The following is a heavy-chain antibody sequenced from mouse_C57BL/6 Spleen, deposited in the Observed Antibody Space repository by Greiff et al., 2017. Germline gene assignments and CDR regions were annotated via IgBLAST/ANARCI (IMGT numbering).Heavy chain of an antibody. Sequence: QVQLQQSGPELVKPGASVKISCKASGYAFSSYWMNWVKQRPGKGLEWIGQIYPGDGDTNYNGKFKGKATLTADKSSSTAYMQLSSLTAEDSAVDFCARGSSYWYCDVGGTGTTGTGSS. CDR3: ARGSSYWYCDV. V-gene: IGHV1-80*01. CDR1: GYAFSSYW. J-gene: IGHJ1*03. CDR2: IYPGDGDT. D-gene: IGHD1-1*01.